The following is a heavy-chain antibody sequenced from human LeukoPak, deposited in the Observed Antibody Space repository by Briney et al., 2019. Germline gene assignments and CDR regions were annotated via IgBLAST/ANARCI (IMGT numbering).Heavy chain of an antibody. CDR2: INQDGSEK. V-gene: IGHV3-7*01. CDR1: GFTLSCYW. J-gene: IGHJ4*02. CDR3: ARWVSQYYFDY. Sequence: GGSLRLSCEASGFTLSCYWMSWVRQAPGKGLEWVANINQDGSEKYFVDSVKGRFTISRDNAQNSVFLQMDSLRVDDTAVYYCARWVSQYYFDYWGQGTHVTVSS. D-gene: IGHD2-21*01.